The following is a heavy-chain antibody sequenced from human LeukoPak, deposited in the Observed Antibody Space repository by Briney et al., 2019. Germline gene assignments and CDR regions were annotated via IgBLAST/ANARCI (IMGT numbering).Heavy chain of an antibody. V-gene: IGHV3-7*03. CDR2: IKQDGSEK. CDR3: ARGSGSDY. CDR1: GFTFNNYW. Sequence: PGGSQRLSCAASGFTFNNYWMTWVRQAPGKGLEWVANIKQDGSEKYYVDSVKGRFTISRDNAENSLYLQMNSLRAEATAVYYCARGSGSDYWGQGTLVTVSS. J-gene: IGHJ4*02.